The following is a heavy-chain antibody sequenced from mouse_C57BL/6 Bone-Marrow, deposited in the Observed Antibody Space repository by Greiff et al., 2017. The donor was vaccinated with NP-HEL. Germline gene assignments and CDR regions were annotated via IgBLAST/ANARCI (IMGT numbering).Heavy chain of an antibody. CDR1: GYTFTSYW. CDR2: IDPSDSYT. J-gene: IGHJ1*03. Sequence: QVQLQQPGAELVRPGTSVKLSCKASGYTFTSYWMHWVKQRPGQGLEWIGVIDPSDSYTNYNQKFKGKATLTVDTSSSTAYMQLSSLTSEDSAVYYCARVITTVHWYFDVWGTGTTVTVSS. V-gene: IGHV1-59*01. D-gene: IGHD1-1*01. CDR3: ARVITTVHWYFDV.